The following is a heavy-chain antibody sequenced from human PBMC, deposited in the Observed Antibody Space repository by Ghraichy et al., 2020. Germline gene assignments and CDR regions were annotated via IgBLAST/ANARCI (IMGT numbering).Heavy chain of an antibody. V-gene: IGHV3-21*01. Sequence: GGSLRLSCAASGFTFSSYVINWVRQAPGKGLEGVSSISSSSSHIYYADSVKGRFTITRDNAKNSLYLQMNRLRVEDTAVYYCARDRSGVAAAGYWWFDLWGRGTLVTVSS. D-gene: IGHD6-13*01. J-gene: IGHJ2*01. CDR1: GFTFSSYV. CDR2: ISSSSSHI. CDR3: ARDRSGVAAAGYWWFDL.